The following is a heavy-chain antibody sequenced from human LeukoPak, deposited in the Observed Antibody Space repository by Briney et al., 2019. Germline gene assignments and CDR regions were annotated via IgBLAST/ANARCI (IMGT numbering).Heavy chain of an antibody. D-gene: IGHD6-6*01. Sequence: SETLSLTCTVSGGSISSYYWSWIRQPPGKGLEWIGYIYYSGSTNYNPSLKSRVTISVDTSKNQFSLRLNSVTAADTAVYYCARRRYSSSSGGFDYWGQGTLVTVSS. J-gene: IGHJ4*02. CDR2: IYYSGST. CDR3: ARRRYSSSSGGFDY. CDR1: GGSISSYY. V-gene: IGHV4-59*08.